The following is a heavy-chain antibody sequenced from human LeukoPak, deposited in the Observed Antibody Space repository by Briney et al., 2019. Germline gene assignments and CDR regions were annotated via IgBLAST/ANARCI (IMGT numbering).Heavy chain of an antibody. CDR3: VRDFRSADY. CDR2: ICPDGAVT. J-gene: IGHJ4*02. V-gene: IGHV3-74*01. Sequence: GGSLRLSCAASGFTFSTYCMHWVRHAPGKGPMWVSRICPDGAVTNYADSVKARFIISRDNARNTVYLQMNSLRVEDTAVYYCVRDFRSADYWGQGTLVTVSS. CDR1: GFTFSTYC.